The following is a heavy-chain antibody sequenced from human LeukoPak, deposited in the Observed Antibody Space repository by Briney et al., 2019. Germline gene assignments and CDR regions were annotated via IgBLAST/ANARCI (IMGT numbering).Heavy chain of an antibody. Sequence: ASGKVSCKASRGTFISYAISSVRQAPGQGLEWMGRIIPILGIANYAQKFQGRVTITPDKSTSTDYMELSSLRYEDTAVYYCASICNTSLSHPPTLYCGGDCYSDYWGQGTLVTVSS. D-gene: IGHD2-21*02. J-gene: IGHJ4*02. V-gene: IGHV1-69*04. CDR1: RGTFISYA. CDR3: ASICNTSLSHPPTLYCGGDCYSDY. CDR2: IIPILGIA.